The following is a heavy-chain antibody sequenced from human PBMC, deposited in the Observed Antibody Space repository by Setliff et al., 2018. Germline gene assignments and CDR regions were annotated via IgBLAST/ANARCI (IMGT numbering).Heavy chain of an antibody. V-gene: IGHV3-48*03. D-gene: IGHD5-18*01. CDR1: GFTFSSYE. Sequence: GGSLRLSCTTSGFTFSSYEVNWVRQAPGKGLEWVSYISSSGTTKHYADSVKGRFTISRDDARNSMYLQMNSLRAEDTALYYCAKFVGYTYGYDYWGRGTLVTVSS. J-gene: IGHJ4*02. CDR3: AKFVGYTYGYDY. CDR2: ISSSGTTK.